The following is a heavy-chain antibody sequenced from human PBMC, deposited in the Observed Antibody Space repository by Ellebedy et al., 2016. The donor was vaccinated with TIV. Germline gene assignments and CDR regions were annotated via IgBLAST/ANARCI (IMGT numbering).Heavy chain of an antibody. CDR3: AKESEVLLDY. J-gene: IGHJ4*02. V-gene: IGHV3-30*18. Sequence: GESLKISCAASGFTFSSCVMYWVRQAPGKGLEWVAAISYDGSKKYYADSLKGRFTISRDNSKNTLYLEMNILRPDDTALYYCAKESEVLLDYWGQGTLVTVSS. D-gene: IGHD3-10*01. CDR1: GFTFSSCV. CDR2: ISYDGSKK.